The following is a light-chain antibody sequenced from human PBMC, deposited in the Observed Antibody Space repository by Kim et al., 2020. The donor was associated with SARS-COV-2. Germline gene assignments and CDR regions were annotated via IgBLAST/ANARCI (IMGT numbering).Light chain of an antibody. CDR1: QSVLYSTNNKNY. CDR3: QQYYSTPGT. V-gene: IGKV4-1*01. J-gene: IGKJ1*01. Sequence: DIVMTQSPDSLAVSLGERATINCKSSQSVLYSTNNKNYLGWYQQKPGQSPKLLIYWASTRESGVPDRFSGSGSETDFTLTISSLQAEDVAVYYCQQYYSTPGTFGQGTKVDIK. CDR2: WAS.